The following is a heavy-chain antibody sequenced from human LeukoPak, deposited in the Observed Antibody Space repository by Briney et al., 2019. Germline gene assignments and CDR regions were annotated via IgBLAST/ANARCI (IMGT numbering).Heavy chain of an antibody. Sequence: SETLSLTCAVYGGSFSGYYWSWIRQPPGKGLEWIGEINHSGSTNYSPSLKSRVTISVDTSKNQFSLKLSSVTAADTAVYYCARGKRGKGLKTYYYDSSGYWPIDYWGQGTLVTVSS. CDR2: INHSGST. V-gene: IGHV4-34*01. CDR1: GGSFSGYY. CDR3: ARGKRGKGLKTYYYDSSGYWPIDY. J-gene: IGHJ4*02. D-gene: IGHD3-22*01.